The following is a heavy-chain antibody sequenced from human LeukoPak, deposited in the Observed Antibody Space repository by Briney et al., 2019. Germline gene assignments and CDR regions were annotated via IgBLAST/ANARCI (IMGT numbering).Heavy chain of an antibody. J-gene: IGHJ3*02. CDR1: GFTFDDYV. CDR2: ISWNSGSI. D-gene: IGHD2-2*01. Sequence: PGRSLRLSCAASGFTFDDYVMHWVRQAPGKGLEWVSGISWNSGSIGYADSVKGRFTISRDNAKNSLYLQMNSLRAEDTALYYCAKVISACSSTSCYRDAFDIWGQGTMVTVSS. V-gene: IGHV3-9*01. CDR3: AKVISACSSTSCYRDAFDI.